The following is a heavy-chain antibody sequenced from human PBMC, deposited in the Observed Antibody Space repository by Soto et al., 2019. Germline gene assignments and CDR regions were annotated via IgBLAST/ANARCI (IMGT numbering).Heavy chain of an antibody. Sequence: ASVKVSCKASGYTFTGYYMHWVRQAPGQGLEWMGWINPNSGGTNYAQKFQGRVTMTRDTSISTAYMELSRLRSDDTAVYYCARDLGSIGYCTNGVCYRGGHYYYGMDVWGQGTTVTVSS. CDR2: INPNSGGT. D-gene: IGHD2-8*01. V-gene: IGHV1-2*02. CDR3: ARDLGSIGYCTNGVCYRGGHYYYGMDV. J-gene: IGHJ6*02. CDR1: GYTFTGYY.